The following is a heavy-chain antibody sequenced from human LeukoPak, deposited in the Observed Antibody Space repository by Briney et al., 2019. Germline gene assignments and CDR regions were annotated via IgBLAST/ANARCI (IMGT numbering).Heavy chain of an antibody. J-gene: IGHJ4*02. V-gene: IGHV1-69*04. Sequence: ASVKVSCKASGGTFISYAISWVRQAPARGLEWMGRIIPILGIANYAQKFQGRVTITADKSTSTAYMELSSLRSEDTAVYYCAAAYCGGDCPYFDYWGQGTLVTVSS. CDR3: AAAYCGGDCPYFDY. D-gene: IGHD2-21*02. CDR1: GGTFISYA. CDR2: IIPILGIA.